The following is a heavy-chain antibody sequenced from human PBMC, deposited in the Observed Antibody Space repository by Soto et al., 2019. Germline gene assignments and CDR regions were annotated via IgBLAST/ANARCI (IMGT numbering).Heavy chain of an antibody. J-gene: IGHJ6*02. CDR1: GFTVSSYA. Sequence: QVQLVESGGGVVQPGRSLRLSCAASGFTVSSYAMHWVRQAPGKGLEWVAVISYDGSNKYYADSVKGRFTISRDNSKNTLYLQMNSLRAEDTAVYYCASPCSSTSCYLPIPYYYYGMDVWGQGTTVTVSS. V-gene: IGHV3-30-3*01. D-gene: IGHD2-2*01. CDR2: ISYDGSNK. CDR3: ASPCSSTSCYLPIPYYYYGMDV.